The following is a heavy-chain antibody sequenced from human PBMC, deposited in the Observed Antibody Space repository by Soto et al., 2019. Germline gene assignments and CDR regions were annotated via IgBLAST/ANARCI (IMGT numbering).Heavy chain of an antibody. V-gene: IGHV4-34*01. D-gene: IGHD3-9*01. J-gene: IGHJ4*02. Sequence: QVQLQQWGAGLLKSSETLSLTCAVYGGSFSGYYWSWIRQPPGKGLEWIGEINHSGSTNYNPSLMSRVPVSVDTSKNQFSLKLSSVTAADTAVYYCSARYFDWLDGRLRGYYFDYWGQGTLVTVSS. CDR2: INHSGST. CDR3: SARYFDWLDGRLRGYYFDY. CDR1: GGSFSGYY.